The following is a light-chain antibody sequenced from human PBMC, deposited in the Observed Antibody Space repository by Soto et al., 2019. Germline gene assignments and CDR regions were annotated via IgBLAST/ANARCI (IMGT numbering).Light chain of an antibody. Sequence: EIVLTHFPGTLSLSPGERATLSCRASQSVSNNYLAWYQQKPGQAPRLVIFGASNRATGNPDRFSASGSGTEFTLPIRRLEPEDVAVYYCQQYATSPQTLGHGTKV. J-gene: IGKJ1*01. V-gene: IGKV3-20*01. CDR1: QSVSNNY. CDR3: QQYATSPQT. CDR2: GAS.